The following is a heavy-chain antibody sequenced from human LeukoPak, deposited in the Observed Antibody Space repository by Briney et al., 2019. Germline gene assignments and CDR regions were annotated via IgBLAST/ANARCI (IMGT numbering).Heavy chain of an antibody. J-gene: IGHJ3*02. CDR1: GYTLTELS. D-gene: IGHD4-17*01. V-gene: IGHV1-24*01. Sequence: GASVKVSCKVSGYTLTELSMHWVRQAPGKGLEWMGGLDPEDGETIYAQKFQGRVTMTEDTSTDTAYMELSSLRSEDTAVYYCATGSNYGDAFDIWGQGTMVTVSS. CDR2: LDPEDGET. CDR3: ATGSNYGDAFDI.